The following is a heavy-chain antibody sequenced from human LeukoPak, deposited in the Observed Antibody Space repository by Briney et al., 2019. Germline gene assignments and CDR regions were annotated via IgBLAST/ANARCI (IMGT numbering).Heavy chain of an antibody. J-gene: IGHJ4*02. CDR3: AKRSTVYSGSYYYHFDY. D-gene: IGHD1-26*01. CDR2: ISGSGGST. CDR1: RFSFSTFA. Sequence: GGSLRLSCAASRFSFSTFAMSWVRQAPGKGLEWVSAISGSGGSTYYADSVKGRFTISRDNSKNTLYLQMNSLRAEDTAVYYCAKRSTVYSGSYYYHFDYWGQGTLVTVSS. V-gene: IGHV3-23*01.